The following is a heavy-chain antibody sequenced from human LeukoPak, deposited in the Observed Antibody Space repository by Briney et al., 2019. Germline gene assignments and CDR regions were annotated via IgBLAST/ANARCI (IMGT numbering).Heavy chain of an antibody. CDR2: IYHSGST. CDR1: GYSISSGYY. CDR3: ARGTSYYDSSGYYSFDY. V-gene: IGHV4-38-2*02. Sequence: SETLSLTCTVSGYSISSGYYWGWIRQPPGKGLEWIGSIYHSGSTYYNPSLKSRVTISVDTSKNQFSLKLSSVTAADTAVYYCARGTSYYDSSGYYSFDYWGQGTLVTVSS. J-gene: IGHJ4*02. D-gene: IGHD3-22*01.